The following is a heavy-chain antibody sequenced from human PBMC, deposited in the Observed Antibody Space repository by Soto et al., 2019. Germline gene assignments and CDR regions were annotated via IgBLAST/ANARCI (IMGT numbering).Heavy chain of an antibody. J-gene: IGHJ4*02. CDR3: ARRTDYENFDY. CDR2: IYPGDSDT. Sequence: GESLKISCKGSGYSFSRYWIGWVRQMPGKGLEWMGIIYPGDSDTRYSPSFRGQVSFSVDKSISTAYLQWRSLKASDAAIYYCARRTDYENFDYWGQGTLVTVSS. V-gene: IGHV5-51*01. CDR1: GYSFSRYW. D-gene: IGHD4-17*01.